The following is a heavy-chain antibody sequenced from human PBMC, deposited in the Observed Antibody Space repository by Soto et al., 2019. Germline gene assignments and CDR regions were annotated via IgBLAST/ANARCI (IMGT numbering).Heavy chain of an antibody. CDR3: ARHEIRGYSGYDAPNYYYYGMDV. Sequence: GESLKISCKGSGYSFTSYWISWVRQMPGKGLEWMGIIYPGDSDTRYSPSFQGQVTISADKSISTAYLQWSSLKASDTAMYYCARHEIRGYSGYDAPNYYYYGMDVWGQGTTVTVSS. CDR2: IYPGDSDT. D-gene: IGHD5-12*01. J-gene: IGHJ6*02. V-gene: IGHV5-51*01. CDR1: GYSFTSYW.